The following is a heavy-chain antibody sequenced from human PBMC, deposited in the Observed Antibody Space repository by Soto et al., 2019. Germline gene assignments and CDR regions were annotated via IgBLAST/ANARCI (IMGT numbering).Heavy chain of an antibody. Sequence: QMQLVQSGPEVKKPGTSVKVSCKASGFTFTSSAVQWVRQARGQRLEWIGWIVVGSGNTNYAQKFQERVTITRDMSTSTAYMELSSLRSEDTAVYYCAARRGIKYYYDSRGYYPWGHFDLWGRGTLVTVSS. D-gene: IGHD3-22*01. V-gene: IGHV1-58*01. CDR2: IVVGSGNT. J-gene: IGHJ2*01. CDR1: GFTFTSSA. CDR3: AARRGIKYYYDSRGYYPWGHFDL.